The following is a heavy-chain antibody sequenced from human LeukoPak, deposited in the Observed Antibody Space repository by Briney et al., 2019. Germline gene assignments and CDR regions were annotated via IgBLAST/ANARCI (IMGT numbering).Heavy chain of an antibody. D-gene: IGHD1-26*01. J-gene: IGHJ4*02. CDR2: ISSNGEST. V-gene: IGHV3-64*01. Sequence: PGGSLRLSCAASGFTVSHYAMHWVRQAPGKGLEYVSAISSNGESTFYATSVKGRFTISRDSSKNTLDLQMGSLRPEDTAVYYCARDLGAYDYWGQGTLVTVSS. CDR1: GFTVSHYA. CDR3: ARDLGAYDY.